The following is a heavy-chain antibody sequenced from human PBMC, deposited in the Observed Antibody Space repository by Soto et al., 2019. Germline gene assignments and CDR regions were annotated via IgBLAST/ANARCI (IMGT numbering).Heavy chain of an antibody. J-gene: IGHJ6*02. CDR1: GFTFSSYW. V-gene: IGHV3-74*01. CDR2: INSDGSST. CDR3: ARDGRVGATGCMDV. Sequence: AGSLRLSCAASGFTFSSYWMHWVRQVPGKGLVWVSRINSDGSSTGYADFVKGRFTISRDNAKNTLYLQMNSLRAEDTAVYYCARDGRVGATGCMDVWGQGTTVNVSS. D-gene: IGHD1-26*01.